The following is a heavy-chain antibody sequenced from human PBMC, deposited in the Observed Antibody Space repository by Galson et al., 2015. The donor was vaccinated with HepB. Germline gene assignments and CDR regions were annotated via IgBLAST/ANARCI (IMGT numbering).Heavy chain of an antibody. CDR1: GYTFTSYA. CDR2: INAGNGNT. V-gene: IGHV1-3*01. D-gene: IGHD3-3*01. Sequence: SVKVSCKASGYTFTSYAMHWVRQAPGQRLEWMGWINAGNGNTKYSQKLQGRVTITRDTSANTAYMELSSLRSEDTAVYYCARGDFWSGYSTFDYWGQGTLVTVSS. CDR3: ARGDFWSGYSTFDY. J-gene: IGHJ4*02.